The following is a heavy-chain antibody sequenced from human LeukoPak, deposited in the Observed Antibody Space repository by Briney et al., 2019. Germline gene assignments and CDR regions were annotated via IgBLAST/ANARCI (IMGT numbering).Heavy chain of an antibody. CDR1: GGSISRSRDY. D-gene: IGHD6-13*01. CDR2: IYYSGST. V-gene: IGHV4-39*07. Sequence: SETLSLTCTVSGGSISRSRDYWGWIRQPPGKGLEWIGSIYYSGSTYYNPSLKSRVTISGDTSKNRFSLKLSSVTAADTAVYYCARRGRYSSSWYLRNNEYYFDYWGQGTLVTVSS. CDR3: ARRGRYSSSWYLRNNEYYFDY. J-gene: IGHJ4*02.